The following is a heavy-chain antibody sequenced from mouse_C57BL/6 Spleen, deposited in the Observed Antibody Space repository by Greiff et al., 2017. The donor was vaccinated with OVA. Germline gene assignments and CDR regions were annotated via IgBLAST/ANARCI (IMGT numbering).Heavy chain of an antibody. J-gene: IGHJ2*01. D-gene: IGHD1-1*01. Sequence: EVKLVESGGGLLKPGGSLKLSCAASGFTFSDYGMHWVRQAPEKGLEWVAYISSGSSTIYYADTVKGRFTISRDNAKITLFLQMTSLRSEDTAMYYCARGGTTVVATSDYWGKGTTLTVSS. V-gene: IGHV5-17*01. CDR3: ARGGTTVVATSDY. CDR2: ISSGSSTI. CDR1: GFTFSDYG.